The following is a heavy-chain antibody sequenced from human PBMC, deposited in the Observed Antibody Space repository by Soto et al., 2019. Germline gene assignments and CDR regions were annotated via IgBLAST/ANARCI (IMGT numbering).Heavy chain of an antibody. J-gene: IGHJ3*02. D-gene: IGHD3-3*01. V-gene: IGHV1-18*01. CDR1: GYTFTSYG. CDR2: ISAYNGNT. Sequence: QVQLVQSGAEVKKPGASVKVSCKASGYTFTSYGISWVRQAPGQGLEWMGWISAYNGNTNYAQKLQGRVTMATDTSTGTSHMELRSLRSDDTAVYYCARCRFLEGGDSFDIWGQGTMVTVSS. CDR3: ARCRFLEGGDSFDI.